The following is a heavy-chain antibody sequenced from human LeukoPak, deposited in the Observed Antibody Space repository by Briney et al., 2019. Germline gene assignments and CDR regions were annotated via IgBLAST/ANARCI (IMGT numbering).Heavy chain of an antibody. D-gene: IGHD5-12*01. Sequence: GASVKVSCKASGYTFTGYYMYWVRQAPGQGLEWMGWINPNSGGTNYAQKFQGRVTMTTDTSTSTAYMELRSLRSDDTAVYYCAGAGWSGYDSNWFDPWGQGTLVTVSS. V-gene: IGHV1-2*02. CDR3: AGAGWSGYDSNWFDP. J-gene: IGHJ5*02. CDR2: INPNSGGT. CDR1: GYTFTGYY.